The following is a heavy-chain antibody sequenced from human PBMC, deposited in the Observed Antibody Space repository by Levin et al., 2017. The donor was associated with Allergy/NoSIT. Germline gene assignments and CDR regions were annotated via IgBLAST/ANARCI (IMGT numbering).Heavy chain of an antibody. CDR3: ARDRSSGWTGFDP. J-gene: IGHJ5*02. CDR1: GGSVSSGSYY. CDR2: IYYSGST. V-gene: IGHV4-61*01. D-gene: IGHD6-19*01. Sequence: GSLRLSCTVSGGSVSSGSYYWSWIRQPPGKGLEWIGYIYYSGSTNYNPSLKSRVTISVDTSKNQFSLKLSSVTAADTAVYYCARDRSSGWTGFDPWGQGTLVTVSS.